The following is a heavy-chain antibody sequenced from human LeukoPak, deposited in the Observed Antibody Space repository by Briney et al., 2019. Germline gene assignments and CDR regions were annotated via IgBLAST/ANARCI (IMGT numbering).Heavy chain of an antibody. J-gene: IGHJ4*02. CDR1: GFTFSSYG. CDR2: ISYDGSNK. D-gene: IGHD3-10*01. V-gene: IGHV3-30*18. Sequence: GGSLRLSCAASGFTFSSYGMHWVRQAPGKGLEWVAVISYDGSNKYFADSVKGRFTISRDSSKNTLYLQMNSLRVDDTAVYYCAKDGTRGIRFGKIPHYFDYWGQGALVTVSS. CDR3: AKDGTRGIRFGKIPHYFDY.